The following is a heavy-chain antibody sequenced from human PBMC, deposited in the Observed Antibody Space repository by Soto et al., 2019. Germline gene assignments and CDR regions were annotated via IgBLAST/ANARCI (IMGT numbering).Heavy chain of an antibody. V-gene: IGHV3-23*01. Sequence: EVQLLESGGGLVQPGGSLRLSCAASGFTFSSYAMSWVRQAPGKGLEWVSAISGSGGSTYYADSVKGRFTISRDNSKNTLYLQMNSLRAEDTAVYYCAKERGFGWFGELLQDAFDIWGQGTMVTVSS. CDR2: ISGSGGST. D-gene: IGHD3-10*01. CDR1: GFTFSSYA. CDR3: AKERGFGWFGELLQDAFDI. J-gene: IGHJ3*02.